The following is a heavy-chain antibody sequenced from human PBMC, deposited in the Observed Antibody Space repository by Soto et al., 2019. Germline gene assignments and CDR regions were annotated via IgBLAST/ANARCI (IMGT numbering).Heavy chain of an antibody. CDR2: ISGYNGNT. CDR1: GYTFTDYG. D-gene: IGHD2-2*01. V-gene: IGHV1-18*01. Sequence: QVQLEQSGAEVKKPEASVKVSCKASGYTFTDYGISWVGQAPGQGLEWMGWISGYNGNTNYALKIQGRVTMTRDTSTNTAYMELRCVSLGHAAVYCCARDACSYQLPGNWFYPWGQGCLVSVSP. J-gene: IGHJ5*02. CDR3: ARDACSYQLPGNWFYP.